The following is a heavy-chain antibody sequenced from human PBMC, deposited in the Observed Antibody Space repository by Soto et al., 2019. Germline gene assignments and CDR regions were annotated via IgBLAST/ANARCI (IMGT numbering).Heavy chain of an antibody. CDR2: MNPNSGNT. V-gene: IGHV1-8*01. CDR3: ERDFGVVIPYYYYGMDV. D-gene: IGHD3-3*01. Sequence: ASVKVSCKASGYTFTSYDINWVRQATGQGLEWMGWMNPNSGNTGYAQKFQGRVTMTRNNSISTAYMELSSLRSEDTAVYYCERDFGVVIPYYYYGMDVWGQGTTVTVSS. J-gene: IGHJ6*02. CDR1: GYTFTSYD.